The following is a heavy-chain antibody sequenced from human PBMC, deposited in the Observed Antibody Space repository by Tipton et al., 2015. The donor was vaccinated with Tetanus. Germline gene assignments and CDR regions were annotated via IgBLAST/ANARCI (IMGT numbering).Heavy chain of an antibody. J-gene: IGHJ1*01. V-gene: IGHV4-31*03. D-gene: IGHD3-22*01. CDR3: ARQDTLNYYYVGYFHD. Sequence: TLSLTCTVSGGSISSSPYFWNWIRQQPGKGPEWIGYIYYSGSTYYNPSLKSRVTISVDTSKNQFSLQLRSVTAADTAVYYCARQDTLNYYYVGYFHDWGQGTLVTVSS. CDR1: GGSISSSPYF. CDR2: IYYSGST.